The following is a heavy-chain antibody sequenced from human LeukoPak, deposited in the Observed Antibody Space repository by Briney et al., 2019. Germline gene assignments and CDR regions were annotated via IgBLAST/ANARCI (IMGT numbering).Heavy chain of an antibody. CDR2: IYYSGST. CDR3: ARESPRGYDSSGYYLFDY. D-gene: IGHD3-22*01. CDR1: GGSISSGDYY. V-gene: IGHV4-30-4*01. Sequence: SQTLSLTCTVSGGSISSGDYYWSWIRQPPGKGLEWIGYIYYSGSTYYNPSLKSRATISVDTSKNQFSLKLSSVTAADTAVYYCARESPRGYDSSGYYLFDYWGQGTLVTVSS. J-gene: IGHJ4*02.